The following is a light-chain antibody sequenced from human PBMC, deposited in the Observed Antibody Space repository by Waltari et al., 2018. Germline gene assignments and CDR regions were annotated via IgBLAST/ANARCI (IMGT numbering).Light chain of an antibody. V-gene: IGKV1-39*01. Sequence: DIQMTQSPSSLSASVGDRVTITCRATHNINIFLNWDQQKPGEGPKLLIYKASFMEGGVPSRFSGSGSGTEFSLSISSLQPEDFATYYCQQSYSVPYTFGQGTNLGI. CDR1: HNINIF. CDR3: QQSYSVPYT. CDR2: KAS. J-gene: IGKJ2*01.